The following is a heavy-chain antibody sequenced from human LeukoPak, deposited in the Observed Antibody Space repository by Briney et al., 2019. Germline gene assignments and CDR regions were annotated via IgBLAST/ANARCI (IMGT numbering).Heavy chain of an antibody. CDR1: GFTFTSYA. Sequence: GGSLRLSCAASGFTFTSYAMSWVRQAPGKGLEWVSTISGSAGSTYYADSLKGRFTISRDKSKNTLYLQVNSLRAEGTATYYCAKAAMVAAPFDYWGQGTLVTVSS. CDR2: ISGSAGST. J-gene: IGHJ4*02. V-gene: IGHV3-23*01. D-gene: IGHD2-15*01. CDR3: AKAAMVAAPFDY.